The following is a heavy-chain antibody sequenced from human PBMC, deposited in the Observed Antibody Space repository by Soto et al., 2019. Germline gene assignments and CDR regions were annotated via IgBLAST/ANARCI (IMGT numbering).Heavy chain of an antibody. CDR1: GYTFTSYD. V-gene: IGHV1-8*01. CDR3: ARGVLAAAPFYYYYYMDV. D-gene: IGHD6-13*01. J-gene: IGHJ6*03. Sequence: ASVKVSCKASGYTFTSYDINWVRQATGQGLEWMGWMNPNSGNTGYAQKFQGRVTMTRNTSISAAYMELSSLRSEDTAVYYCARGVLAAAPFYYYYYMDVWGKVTTVTVSS. CDR2: MNPNSGNT.